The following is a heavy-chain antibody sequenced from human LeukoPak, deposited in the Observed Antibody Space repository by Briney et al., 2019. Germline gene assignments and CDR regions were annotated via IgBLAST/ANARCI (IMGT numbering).Heavy chain of an antibody. D-gene: IGHD5-12*01. V-gene: IGHV1-18*01. CDR1: GYTLTHYG. Sequence: ASVKVSCKASGYTLTHYGISWVRQAPGQGLEWMGWISPYNGNTKYAQRFQGRVTLTTDTSTSTAYMEIRRLRSEETGVYFCARKGGYSTASGSASGFSPLFFDFWGQGTLVTVSS. CDR2: ISPYNGNT. J-gene: IGHJ4*02. CDR3: ARKGGYSTASGSASGFSPLFFDF.